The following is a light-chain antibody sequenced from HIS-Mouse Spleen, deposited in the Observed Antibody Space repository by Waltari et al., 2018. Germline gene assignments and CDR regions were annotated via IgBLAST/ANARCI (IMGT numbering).Light chain of an antibody. Sequence: EIVLTQSPGTLSLSPGERATLSCRASQSVSSSYLAWYQQKPGQAPRLLIYGASSRATGIPDRFSGSGSGTDFTLTISRLEPEDFAVYYCQQYGSSPITLTFGGGTKVEIK. CDR3: QQYGSSPITLT. V-gene: IGKV3-20*01. J-gene: IGKJ4*01. CDR1: QSVSSSY. CDR2: GAS.